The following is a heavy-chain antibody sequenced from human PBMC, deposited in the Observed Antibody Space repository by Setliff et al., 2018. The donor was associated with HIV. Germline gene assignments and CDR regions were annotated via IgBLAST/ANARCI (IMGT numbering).Heavy chain of an antibody. CDR2: MFRTGTS. J-gene: IGHJ5*02. CDR3: ARGVQAQVVLMSYVKGRFDP. V-gene: IGHV4-38-2*01. Sequence: SETLSLTCAVSGYSIRSGYYWGWIRQSPGKGLEWIGTMFRTGTSYYNPSLTSRVTISQDTSKNQFSLKLNSVTAADTAVYYCARGVQAQVVLMSYVKGRFDPWGQGTQVTVSS. CDR1: GYSIRSGYY. D-gene: IGHD2-8*01.